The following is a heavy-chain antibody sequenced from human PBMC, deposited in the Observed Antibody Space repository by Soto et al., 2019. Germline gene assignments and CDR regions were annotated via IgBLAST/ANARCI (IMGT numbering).Heavy chain of an antibody. V-gene: IGHV3-11*06. CDR1: GFTFSDYY. J-gene: IGHJ4*02. CDR3: AWEPLDGYYNAFDN. D-gene: IGHD3-9*01. CDR2: ISSSSSYT. Sequence: GGSLSLSCAASGFTFSDYYMSWIRQAPGKGLEWVSYISSSSSYTNYADSVKGRFTISRDNAKNSLYLQMNSLRAEDTAVYYCAWEPLDGYYNAFDNWGQGTLVTVSS.